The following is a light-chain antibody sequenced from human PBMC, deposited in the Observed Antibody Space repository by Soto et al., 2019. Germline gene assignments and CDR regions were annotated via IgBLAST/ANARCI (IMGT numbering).Light chain of an antibody. J-gene: IGKJ4*01. CDR1: QSVSSD. Sequence: EIVMTQSPATLSVSPGERATLSCRASQSVSSDLAWYQQKPGQAPRLLIYGASTRATGIPATFSGSGSGTELTLTITSLQSEDFAVYYCQQYNEWPLTFGGGTKVEIK. CDR3: QQYNEWPLT. V-gene: IGKV3-15*01. CDR2: GAS.